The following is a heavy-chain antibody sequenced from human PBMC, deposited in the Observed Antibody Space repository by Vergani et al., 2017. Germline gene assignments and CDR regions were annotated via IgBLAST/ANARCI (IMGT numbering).Heavy chain of an antibody. CDR1: GFRFSSYG. V-gene: IGHV3-33*01. CDR3: ARVGHYDFWSGRGYYYYYMDV. Sequence: QVQLVESGGGVVQPGRSLRLSCAASGFRFSSYGMNWVRQAPGKGLEWVAVIWYDGSNKYYADSVKGRFTISRDNSQNTVNLQMNSLRVDDPAVYYCARVGHYDFWSGRGYYYYYMDVWGKGTTVTFSS. D-gene: IGHD3-3*01. CDR2: IWYDGSNK. J-gene: IGHJ6*03.